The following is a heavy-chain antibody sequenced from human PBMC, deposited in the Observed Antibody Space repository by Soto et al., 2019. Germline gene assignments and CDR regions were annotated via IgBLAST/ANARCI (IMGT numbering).Heavy chain of an antibody. CDR1: GFTFDDYG. V-gene: IGHV3-20*01. Sequence: GGSLRLSCAASGFTFDDYGMSWVRQVPGKGLEWVSGSNSNGDKTGYADSVKGRFTISRDNAKNSLYLQMNSLRVEDTALYHCARVGDDYYYYLDVWGKGTTVTVSS. J-gene: IGHJ6*03. CDR2: SNSNGDKT. CDR3: ARVGDDYYYYLDV. D-gene: IGHD2-21*01.